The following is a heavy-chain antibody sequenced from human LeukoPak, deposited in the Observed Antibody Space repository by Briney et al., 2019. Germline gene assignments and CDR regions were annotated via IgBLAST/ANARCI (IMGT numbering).Heavy chain of an antibody. CDR2: ISSSSSYI. Sequence: PGGSLRLSCAASGFTFSSYSMNWVRQAPGKGLEWVSSISSSSSYIYYADSVKGRFTISRDNAKNSLYLQMNSLRADDTAVYYCARGPPSGYYYFNYWGQGTLVTVSS. CDR3: ARGPPSGYYYFNY. V-gene: IGHV3-21*01. CDR1: GFTFSSYS. J-gene: IGHJ4*02. D-gene: IGHD3-22*01.